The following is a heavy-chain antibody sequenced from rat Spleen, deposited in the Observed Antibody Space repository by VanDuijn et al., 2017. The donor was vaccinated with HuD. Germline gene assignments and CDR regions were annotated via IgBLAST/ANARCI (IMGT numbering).Heavy chain of an antibody. CDR1: GFTFSDYY. CDR2: ISYDGSST. D-gene: IGHD1-6*01. V-gene: IGHV5-7*01. CDR3: TRDRILRSTGFDY. Sequence: EVQLVESGGGLVQPGRSLKLSCAASGFTFSDYYMAWVRQAPPTGLEWVATISYDGSSTYYRDSVRGRFTISRDNAKSTLYLQMDSLRSEDTATYYCTRDRILRSTGFDYWGQGVMVTVSS. J-gene: IGHJ2*01.